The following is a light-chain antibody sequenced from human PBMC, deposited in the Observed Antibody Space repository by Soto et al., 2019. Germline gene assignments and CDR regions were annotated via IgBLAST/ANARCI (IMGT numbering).Light chain of an antibody. Sequence: DIQMTQSPSSVSASVGDRVTMTCRASQGLSSWLAWYQQKPGKAPNLLIFATSTLQSGVPSRVSGNGSATDLNLTINSLQPEDVATYYCQKTGLFGPGTKVDLK. V-gene: IGKV1-12*01. J-gene: IGKJ3*01. CDR2: ATS. CDR3: QKTGL. CDR1: QGLSSW.